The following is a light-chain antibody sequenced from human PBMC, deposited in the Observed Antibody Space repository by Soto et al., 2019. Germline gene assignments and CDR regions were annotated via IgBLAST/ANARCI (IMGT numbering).Light chain of an antibody. CDR3: QSLFT. J-gene: IGKJ3*01. Sequence: EIVLTQSPATLSLSPGERATLSCRASQSVSNYLAWYQQKPGQAPRLLIYDVTNRATGIPARLSGSGSGTDFTLTISSLEPEDFAVYYCQSLFTFGPGTKVDIK. CDR2: DVT. V-gene: IGKV3-11*01. CDR1: QSVSNY.